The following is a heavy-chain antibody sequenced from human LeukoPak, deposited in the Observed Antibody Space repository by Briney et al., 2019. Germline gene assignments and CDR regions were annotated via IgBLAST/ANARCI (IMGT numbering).Heavy chain of an antibody. CDR3: VIPGYNGNSV. D-gene: IGHD2-8*01. CDR1: GGSISSSSYY. V-gene: IGHV4-39*01. CDR2: IYYSGST. J-gene: IGHJ1*01. Sequence: SETLSLTCTVSGGSISSSSYYWGWIRQPPGKGLEWIGSIYYSGSTYYNPSLKSRVTISVDTSKNQFSLKLSSVTAADTAVYYCVIPGYNGNSVWGQGTLVTVSS.